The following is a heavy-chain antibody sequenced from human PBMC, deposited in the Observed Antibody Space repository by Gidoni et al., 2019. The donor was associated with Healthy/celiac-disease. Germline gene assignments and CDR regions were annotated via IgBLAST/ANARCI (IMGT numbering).Heavy chain of an antibody. J-gene: IGHJ4*02. Sequence: EVQLLESGGGLVQPGGSLRLSCAASGFTFSSYAMSWVRQAPGKGLGWVSAISGSGGSTYYADSVKGRFTISRDNSKNTLYLQMNSLRAEDTAVYYCAKGVGAYSSGWYGGVDYWGQGTLVTVSS. CDR2: ISGSGGST. V-gene: IGHV3-23*01. D-gene: IGHD6-19*01. CDR3: AKGVGAYSSGWYGGVDY. CDR1: GFTFSSYA.